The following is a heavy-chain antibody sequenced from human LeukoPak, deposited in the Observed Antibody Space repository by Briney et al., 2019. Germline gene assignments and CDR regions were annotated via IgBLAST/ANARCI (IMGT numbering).Heavy chain of an antibody. CDR3: VRTVPGHPDDYFDY. V-gene: IGHV3-7*01. D-gene: IGHD6-19*01. CDR2: MNQDGSAI. J-gene: IGHJ4*02. Sequence: GGSLGLSCAASGFTFSRHWMSWVRQAPGKGLERVAHMNQDGSAIYSIDSVKGRFTISRDNDKNSLYLHMSGLTVADTAVYYCVRTVPGHPDDYFDYWGQGTLVTVSS. CDR1: GFTFSRHW.